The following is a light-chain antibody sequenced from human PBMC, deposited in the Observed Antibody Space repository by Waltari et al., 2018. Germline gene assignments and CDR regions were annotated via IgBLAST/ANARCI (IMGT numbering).Light chain of an antibody. CDR3: AAWDDSLNVV. Sequence: QSVLTQPPSASGTPGQRVTISCSGSSSNIRSNTVNWYQQLPGTAPKLLLYSNNQRXXXXPXRFSGSKSGTSASLAISGLQSEDEADYYCAAWDDSLNVVFGGGTKLTVL. CDR2: SNN. CDR1: SSNIRSNT. J-gene: IGLJ2*01. V-gene: IGLV1-44*01.